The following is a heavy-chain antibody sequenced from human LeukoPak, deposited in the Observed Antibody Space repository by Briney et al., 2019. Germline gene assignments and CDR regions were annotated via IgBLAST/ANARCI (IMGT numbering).Heavy chain of an antibody. CDR2: INPNSGVT. CDR3: ARFSGGYSGSGFTDY. D-gene: IGHD1-26*01. CDR1: GDTFTDFY. V-gene: IGHV1-2*02. Sequence: ASVKVSCEASGDTFTDFYIHWGRDAPGQRLEWMGWINPNSGVTNYAQKFQGRVTMTRDTYVTTAYMDLSRLRSDDTAVYYCARFSGGYSGSGFTDYWGQGTLVTVSS. J-gene: IGHJ4*02.